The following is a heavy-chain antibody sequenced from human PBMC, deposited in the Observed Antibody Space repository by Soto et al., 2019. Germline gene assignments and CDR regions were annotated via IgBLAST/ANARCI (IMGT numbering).Heavy chain of an antibody. V-gene: IGHV3-23*01. Sequence: EVQLLESGGGLVQPGGSLRLSCAASGFTFSSYAMSWVRQAPGKGLEWVSAISGSGGSTYYADSVKGRFTISRDNSTCTPDRQMSSMRADDTAVYYCAKDRRGQWVANWYAPWGQGSLVTVSS. CDR1: GFTFSSYA. J-gene: IGHJ5*02. CDR3: AKDRRGQWVANWYAP. CDR2: ISGSGGST. D-gene: IGHD6-19*01.